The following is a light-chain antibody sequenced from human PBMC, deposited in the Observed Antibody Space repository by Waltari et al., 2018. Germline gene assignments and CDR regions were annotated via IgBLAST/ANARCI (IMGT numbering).Light chain of an antibody. J-gene: IGKJ5*01. CDR1: QSLVYSDGNTY. CDR3: MQERST. CDR2: KVS. Sequence: DVVMTQSPLSLPVTLGQPASISCRSSQSLVYSDGNTYLNWFQQRPGQSPRRLIYKVSNWDSRVPDRFGGSGSGTDFTLKISRVEAEDVGVYYCMQERSTFGQGTRLEIK. V-gene: IGKV2D-30*01.